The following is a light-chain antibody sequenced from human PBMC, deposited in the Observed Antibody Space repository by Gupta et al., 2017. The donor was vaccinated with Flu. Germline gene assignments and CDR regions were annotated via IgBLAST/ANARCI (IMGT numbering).Light chain of an antibody. CDR2: ATS. J-gene: IGKJ4*01. CDR3: QQSGTSLT. Sequence: EIVLTHSLGTLSLSAGESATLSCRGSQNVDNLAWYQQRRGQAPRLLIYATSARATGIPDRFSGSGSGTDFTLTISRLEPEDFAVYFCQQSGTSLTFGGGTKVEIK. V-gene: IGKV3-20*01. CDR1: QNVDN.